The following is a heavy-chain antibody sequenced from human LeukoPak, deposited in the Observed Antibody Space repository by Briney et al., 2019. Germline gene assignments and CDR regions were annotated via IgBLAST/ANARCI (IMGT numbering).Heavy chain of an antibody. Sequence: PGRSLRLSCAASGFTFSAYGMHWVRQAPGKGLEWVSAISGSDDRTYYADSVKGRFTISRDNSKNTLYLQMNSLRAEDTAVYYCAKDGLISAAGRFDYWGQGTLVTVSS. J-gene: IGHJ4*02. CDR3: AKDGLISAAGRFDY. D-gene: IGHD6-13*01. CDR2: ISGSDDRT. V-gene: IGHV3-23*01. CDR1: GFTFSAYG.